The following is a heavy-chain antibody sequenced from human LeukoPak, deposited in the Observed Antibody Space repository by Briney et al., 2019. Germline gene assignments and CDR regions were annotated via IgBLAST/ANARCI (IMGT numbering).Heavy chain of an antibody. CDR2: ISGSGGST. CDR3: AKHLYYDSGAYHTLSSFDD. V-gene: IGHV3-23*01. J-gene: IGHJ4*02. CDR1: GFTFSNYA. D-gene: IGHD3-22*01. Sequence: PGGSLRLSCAASGFTFSNYAMSWVRQAPGKGLEWVSVISGSGGSTYYADSVKGRFTISRDNSKNTLYVQMNSLRAEDTAVYYCAKHLYYDSGAYHTLSSFDDGGQGTLVTVSS.